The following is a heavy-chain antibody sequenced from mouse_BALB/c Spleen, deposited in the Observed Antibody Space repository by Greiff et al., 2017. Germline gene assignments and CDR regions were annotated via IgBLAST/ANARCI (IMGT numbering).Heavy chain of an antibody. CDR2: ILPGSGST. J-gene: IGHJ4*01. CDR1: GYTFSSYW. V-gene: IGHV1-9*01. CDR3: AHQGGTGYAMDY. Sequence: VKLVESGAELMKPGASVKISCKATGYTFSSYWIEWVKQRPGHGLEWIGEILPGSGSTNYNEKFKGKATFTADTSSNTAYMQLSSLTSEDSAVYYCAHQGGTGYAMDYWGQGTSVTVSS. D-gene: IGHD3-3*01.